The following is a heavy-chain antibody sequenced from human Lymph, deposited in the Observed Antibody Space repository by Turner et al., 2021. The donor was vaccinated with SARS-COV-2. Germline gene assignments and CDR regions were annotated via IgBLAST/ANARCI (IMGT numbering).Heavy chain of an antibody. V-gene: IGHV1-8*01. J-gene: IGHJ5*02. D-gene: IGHD6-25*01. CDR3: AKGDGYPPHGLLDP. CDR2: MNPNSGYT. Sequence: QVQLVQSGAEVQKPWASVKVSCKASGYTFTSYDITWVRQATGQGLEWMGWMNPNSGYTGYAQKFQGRVIMTRNSSRSTAYMELNSLTSDDTAVYYCAKGDGYPPHGLLDPWGQGTLVTVSS. CDR1: GYTFTSYD.